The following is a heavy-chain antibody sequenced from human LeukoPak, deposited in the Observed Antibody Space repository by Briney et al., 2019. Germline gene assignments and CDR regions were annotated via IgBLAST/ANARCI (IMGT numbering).Heavy chain of an antibody. J-gene: IGHJ4*02. CDR1: GFTFRSYA. CDR3: AKDRDIAAAGYYFDY. V-gene: IGHV3-30*18. D-gene: IGHD6-13*01. Sequence: GMSLTLSCAASGFTFRSYAMHWVRQAPGKGLQWVAVLSSDGSDKYYADSVKGRFTISRDNSKNTLYLQMNSLRAEDTAVYYCAKDRDIAAAGYYFDYWGQGTLVTVSS. CDR2: LSSDGSDK.